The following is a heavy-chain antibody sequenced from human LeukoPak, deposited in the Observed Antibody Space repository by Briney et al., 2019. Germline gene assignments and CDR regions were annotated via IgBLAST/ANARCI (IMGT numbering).Heavy chain of an antibody. Sequence: GGSLRLSCSASGFTFSTYNMNWVRQAPGKGLEWVSFIGTSSGAIYYADSVKGRFTISRDNAKNSLYLQMNSLRDEDTAVYYCARKTGAIDYWGQGTLVTVSS. CDR3: ARKTGAIDY. CDR2: IGTSSGAI. D-gene: IGHD1-1*01. CDR1: GFTFSTYN. J-gene: IGHJ4*02. V-gene: IGHV3-48*02.